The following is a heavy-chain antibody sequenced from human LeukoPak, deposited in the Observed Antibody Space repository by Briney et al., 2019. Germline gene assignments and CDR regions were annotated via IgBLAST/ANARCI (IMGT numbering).Heavy chain of an antibody. CDR1: GSTVSTIY. V-gene: IGHV3-66*04. J-gene: IGHJ6*02. D-gene: IGHD3-3*01. CDR2: VYSGGST. CDR3: ARHFGVISKGVYYYYYGLDV. Sequence: PGGSLRLSCAASGSTVSTIYMSWVRQAPGKGLEWVSVVYSGGSTYYADSVKGRFTISRDNSKNTLYLQMSSLRAEDTAVYYCARHFGVISKGVYYYYYGLDVWGQGTTVTVSS.